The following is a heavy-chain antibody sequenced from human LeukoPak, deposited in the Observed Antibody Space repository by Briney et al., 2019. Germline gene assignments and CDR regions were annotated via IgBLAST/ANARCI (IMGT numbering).Heavy chain of an antibody. J-gene: IGHJ6*03. V-gene: IGHV3-53*01. CDR1: GLTFSNYA. CDR2: IYSGGST. Sequence: PGGSLRLSCAPSGLTFSNYAMSWARQAPGKGLEWVSVIYSGGSTYYAVSVKGRFTISRDNSKNTLYLQMNSLRAEDTAVYYCARDLRGSSSYHYYYYMDVWGKGTTVTVSS. CDR3: ARDLRGSSSYHYYYYMDV. D-gene: IGHD6-6*01.